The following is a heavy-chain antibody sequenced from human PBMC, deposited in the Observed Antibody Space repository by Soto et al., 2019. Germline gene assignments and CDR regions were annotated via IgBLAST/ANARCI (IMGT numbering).Heavy chain of an antibody. CDR2: INSYNAKK. J-gene: IGHJ4*02. Sequence: QVQLVQSGPEVKKPGASVRVSCKASGYTFISFGIYWVRQAPGQGLEWMGYINSYNAKKNYGKKCQGRVSMTTDTSTSTAYMELKNLTSDDAAMYYCTGGENGFYYWGQGTLVTVSS. V-gene: IGHV1-18*01. CDR1: GYTFISFG. D-gene: IGHD2-8*01. CDR3: TGGENGFYY.